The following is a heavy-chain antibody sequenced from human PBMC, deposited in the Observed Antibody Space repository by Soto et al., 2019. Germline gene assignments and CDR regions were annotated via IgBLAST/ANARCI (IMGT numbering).Heavy chain of an antibody. CDR1: GGTFSSYA. V-gene: IGHV1-69*01. D-gene: IGHD2-21*02. CDR2: IIPIFGTA. Sequence: QVQLVQSGAEVKKPGSSVKVSCKASGGTFSSYAISWVRQAPGQGLEWMGGIIPIFGTANYAQKFQGRVTITADESTSTAYMELSSLSSEDTAVYYCARDFVVVTAMPYYYYYGMDVWGQGTTVTVS. CDR3: ARDFVVVTAMPYYYYYGMDV. J-gene: IGHJ6*02.